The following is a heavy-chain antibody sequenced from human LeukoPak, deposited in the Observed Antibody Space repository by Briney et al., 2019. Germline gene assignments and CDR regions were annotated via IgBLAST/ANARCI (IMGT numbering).Heavy chain of an antibody. D-gene: IGHD5-12*01. CDR3: ARGLVATSGWYFDL. Sequence: GRSLRLSCAASGFTFSSYSMHWVRQAPGKGLEWVAVISYDGSNKYYADSVRGRFTISRDNSKNTLYLQMNSLRAEDTAVYYCARGLVATSGWYFDLWGRSTLVTVSS. CDR2: ISYDGSNK. V-gene: IGHV3-30*04. J-gene: IGHJ2*01. CDR1: GFTFSSYS.